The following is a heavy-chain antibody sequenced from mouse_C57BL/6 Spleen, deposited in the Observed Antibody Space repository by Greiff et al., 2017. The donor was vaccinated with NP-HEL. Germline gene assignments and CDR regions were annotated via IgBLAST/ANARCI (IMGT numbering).Heavy chain of an antibody. J-gene: IGHJ2*01. Sequence: QVPLKQPGAELVRPGSSVKLSCKASGYTFTRYWMHWVKQRPIQGLEWIGNIDPSDRETHYNQKFKDKATLTVDKSSSTAYMQLSSLTSEDSAVYYCARSEYDGSSYWGQGTTLTVAA. V-gene: IGHV1-52*01. CDR1: GYTFTRYW. CDR2: IDPSDRET. D-gene: IGHD1-1*01. CDR3: ARSEYDGSSY.